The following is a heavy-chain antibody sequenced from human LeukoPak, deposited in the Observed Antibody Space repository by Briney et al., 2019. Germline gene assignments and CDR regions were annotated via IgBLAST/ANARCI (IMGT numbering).Heavy chain of an antibody. V-gene: IGHV4-39*01. J-gene: IGHJ4*02. Sequence: SETLSLTCTVSGGSLSSSSYYWGWIRQPPGKGLEWIGSIYYSGSTYYTPSLKRRVTISVDTSKNQFSLKLSSVTAADTAVYYCARRLTRTLWYFDYWGQGTLVTVSS. D-gene: IGHD2-2*01. CDR1: GGSLSSSSYY. CDR3: ARRLTRTLWYFDY. CDR2: IYYSGST.